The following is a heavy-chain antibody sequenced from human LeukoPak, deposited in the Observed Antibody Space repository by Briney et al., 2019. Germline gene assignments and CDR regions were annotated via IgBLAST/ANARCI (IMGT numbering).Heavy chain of an antibody. CDR2: MSYDGDNK. D-gene: IGHD3-3*01. J-gene: IGHJ4*02. CDR3: ARDTIESGLY. Sequence: PGRSLRLSCAVSGFTFSSYAMHWVRQAPGKGLEWVAVMSYDGDNKYYTDSVKGRFTISSDNSKNTLYLQLNSLRAEDTAVYYCARDTIESGLYWGQGTLVTVSS. V-gene: IGHV3-30-3*01. CDR1: GFTFSSYA.